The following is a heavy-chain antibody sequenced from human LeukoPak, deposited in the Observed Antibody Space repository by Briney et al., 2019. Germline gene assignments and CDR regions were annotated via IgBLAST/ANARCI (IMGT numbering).Heavy chain of an antibody. CDR1: GFTFSNYG. V-gene: IGHV3-30*03. CDR2: ISYDGSLK. Sequence: GGSLRLSCAGSGFTFSNYGIHWVRQAPGKGLEWVTSISYDGSLKYYADSVRGRFTISRDNSKNTLYLQMSSLRAEDTAVYYCARAAGAGSDAFAFWGQGTMVTVSS. J-gene: IGHJ3*01. CDR3: ARAAGAGSDAFAF. D-gene: IGHD6-13*01.